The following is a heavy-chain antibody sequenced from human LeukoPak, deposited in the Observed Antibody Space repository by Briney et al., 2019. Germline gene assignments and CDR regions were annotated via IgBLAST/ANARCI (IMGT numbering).Heavy chain of an antibody. J-gene: IGHJ4*02. Sequence: ASVKLSCKVSGYTLTELSMHWVRQAPGTGLERGGGFDTEDGETIYAQKFQGRVTMTEDTSTDTAYMELSSLTSEDTAVYYCATAYQSSDFRVYYSFGSFYYWGQGTLVTVSS. D-gene: IGHD1-26*01. CDR1: GYTLTELS. V-gene: IGHV1-24*01. CDR3: ATAYQSSDFRVYYSFGSFYY. CDR2: FDTEDGET.